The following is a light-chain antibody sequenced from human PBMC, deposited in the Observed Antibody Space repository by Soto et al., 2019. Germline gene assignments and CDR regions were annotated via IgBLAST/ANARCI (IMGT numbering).Light chain of an antibody. Sequence: ERVMTQSPVTLSVSPGESVTLSCRASQSVGTNLAWYQQKPGQAPSLLIYGVSTRPTGIPTRFSGSGSGRQFTLTISSLQSEDFAVYYCQQYNNWPQTFGQGTKVDIK. CDR1: QSVGTN. J-gene: IGKJ1*01. CDR3: QQYNNWPQT. CDR2: GVS. V-gene: IGKV3-15*01.